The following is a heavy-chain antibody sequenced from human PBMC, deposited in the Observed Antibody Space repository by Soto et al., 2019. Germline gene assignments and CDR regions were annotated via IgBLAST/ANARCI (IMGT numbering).Heavy chain of an antibody. D-gene: IGHD3-10*01. CDR3: AKYGVLFEI. CDR2: LSGSGEST. V-gene: IGHV3-23*01. CDR1: GFTLGTYG. J-gene: IGHJ3*02. Sequence: HPGGSLILACAACGFTLGTYGMSWVRQAPGKGLEWVSVLSGSGESTYYAESVQGRFTISRDNSKDTLYLQINSLGAEDTAVYDCAKYGVLFEIWGQGTMVTVSS.